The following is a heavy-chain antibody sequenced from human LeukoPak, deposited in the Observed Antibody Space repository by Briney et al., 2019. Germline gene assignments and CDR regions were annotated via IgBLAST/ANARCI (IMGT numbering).Heavy chain of an antibody. CDR2: IYYSGST. CDR3: ARGDDDEVDYYYGMDV. Sequence: PSETLSLTCTVSGGSISSSSYYWGWIRQPPGKGLEWIGSIYYSGSTYYNPSLKSRVTISVDTSKNQFSLKLSSVTAADTAVYYCARGDDDEVDYYYGMDVWGQGTTVTVSS. J-gene: IGHJ6*02. V-gene: IGHV4-39*07. D-gene: IGHD1-26*01. CDR1: GGSISSSSYY.